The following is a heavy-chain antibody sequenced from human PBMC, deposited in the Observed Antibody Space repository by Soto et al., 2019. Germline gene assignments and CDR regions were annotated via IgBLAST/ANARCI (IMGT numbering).Heavy chain of an antibody. Sequence: GGSLRLSCAASGFTFSSYGMHWVRQAPGKGLEWVAVISYDGSNKYYADSVKGRFTISRDNSKNTLYLQMNSLRAEDTAVYYCAKEYTYYYDSSGPDAFDIWGQGTMVTVSS. CDR2: ISYDGSNK. D-gene: IGHD3-22*01. V-gene: IGHV3-30*18. J-gene: IGHJ3*02. CDR1: GFTFSSYG. CDR3: AKEYTYYYDSSGPDAFDI.